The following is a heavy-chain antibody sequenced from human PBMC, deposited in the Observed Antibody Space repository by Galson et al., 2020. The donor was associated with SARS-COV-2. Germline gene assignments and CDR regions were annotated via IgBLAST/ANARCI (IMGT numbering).Heavy chain of an antibody. CDR1: GASISSASDY. Sequence: SETLSLTCTVSGASISSASDYWSWIRQPAGKGLEWIGRIYTSGATNYNPSLKSRVTISLDTSKSQFSLKLTSVTAADTAVYYCARNFDLWGRGTLVTVSS. CDR2: IYTSGAT. J-gene: IGHJ2*01. V-gene: IGHV4-61*02. CDR3: ARNFDL.